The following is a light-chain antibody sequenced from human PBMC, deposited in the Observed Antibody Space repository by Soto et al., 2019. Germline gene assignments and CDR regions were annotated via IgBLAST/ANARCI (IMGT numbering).Light chain of an antibody. CDR2: KAS. Sequence: DMQITRSPSTLSESVGDRVTITCWASQTISSWLAWYQQKPGKAPKLLIYKASTLKSGVPSRFSGSGSGTEFTLTISSLQPDDFAPYYCQQSTSYSEPFGQGTKVDI. V-gene: IGKV1-5*03. CDR1: QTISSW. CDR3: QQSTSYSEP. J-gene: IGKJ1*01.